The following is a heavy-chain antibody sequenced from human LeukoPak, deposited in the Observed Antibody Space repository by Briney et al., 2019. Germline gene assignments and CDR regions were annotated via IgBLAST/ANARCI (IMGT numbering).Heavy chain of an antibody. CDR3: ARYADYYDSRGFDY. D-gene: IGHD3-22*01. Sequence: SETPSLTCTVSGGSISSSSYYWGWIRQPPGKGLEWIGSIYYSGSTYYNPSLKSRVTISVDTSKNQFSLKLSSVTAADTAVYYCARYADYYDSRGFDYWGQGTLVTVSS. CDR2: IYYSGST. CDR1: GGSISSSSYY. J-gene: IGHJ4*02. V-gene: IGHV4-39*07.